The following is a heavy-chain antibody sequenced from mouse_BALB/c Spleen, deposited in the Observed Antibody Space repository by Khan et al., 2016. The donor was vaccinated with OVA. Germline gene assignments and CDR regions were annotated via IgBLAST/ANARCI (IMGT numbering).Heavy chain of an antibody. J-gene: IGHJ3*01. D-gene: IGHD2-12*01. V-gene: IGHV1S56*01. Sequence: QVQLKQSGPELVKPGASVRISCKASDYTFTSYYIHWVKQRPGQGLEWIGWIYPGNINNNYTERFKGKATLTADKSSSTAYMHLRRLTSAAYSVSFCARGCYGAFDDWGKGTLVTVSA. CDR1: DYTFTSYY. CDR2: IYPGNINN. CDR3: ARGCYGAFDD.